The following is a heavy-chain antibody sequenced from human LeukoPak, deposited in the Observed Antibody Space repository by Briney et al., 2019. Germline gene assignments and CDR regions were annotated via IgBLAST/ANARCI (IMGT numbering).Heavy chain of an antibody. Sequence: GGSLRLSCAASGFTFSSYWMSWVRQAPGKGLEWVSAISGSGGSTYYADSVKGRFTISRDNSKNTLYLQMNSLRAEDTAVYYCAKAKGGYYDSSGYYLGYWFDPWGQGTLVTVSS. CDR2: ISGSGGST. V-gene: IGHV3-23*01. CDR3: AKAKGGYYDSSGYYLGYWFDP. CDR1: GFTFSSYW. J-gene: IGHJ5*02. D-gene: IGHD3-22*01.